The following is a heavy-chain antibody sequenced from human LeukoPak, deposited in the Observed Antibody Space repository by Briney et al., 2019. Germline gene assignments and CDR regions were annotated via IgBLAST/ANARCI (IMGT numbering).Heavy chain of an antibody. J-gene: IGHJ5*02. D-gene: IGHD2-15*01. Sequence: TSETLSLTCTVSGGSISSYYWSWIRQPPGKGLEWIGYIYYSGSTYYNPSLKSRVTISVDTSKNQFSLKLSSVTAADTAVYYCARGGEDWFDPWGQGTLVTVSS. V-gene: IGHV4-59*12. CDR1: GGSISSYY. CDR3: ARGGEDWFDP. CDR2: IYYSGST.